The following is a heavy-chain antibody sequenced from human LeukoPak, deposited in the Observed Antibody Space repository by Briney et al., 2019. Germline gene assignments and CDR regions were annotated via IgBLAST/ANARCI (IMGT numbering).Heavy chain of an antibody. J-gene: IGHJ6*03. V-gene: IGHV4-4*02. Sequence: PSGTLSLTCAVSGGSISSSNWWSWVRQPPGKGLEWIGEIYHSGSTNYNPSLKSRVTISVDKSKNQFSLKVSSVTAADTAVYYCARVKDPGGYYYYYYMDIWGKGNTVTVSS. CDR2: IYHSGST. D-gene: IGHD3-16*01. CDR3: ARVKDPGGYYYYYYMDI. CDR1: GGSISSSNW.